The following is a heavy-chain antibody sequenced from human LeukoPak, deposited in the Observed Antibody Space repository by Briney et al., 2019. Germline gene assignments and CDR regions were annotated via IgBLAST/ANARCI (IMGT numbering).Heavy chain of an antibody. CDR1: GFTFSSYG. V-gene: IGHV3-30*02. J-gene: IGHJ4*02. CDR2: IRYDGSNK. Sequence: GGSLRLSCAASGFTFSSYGMHWVRQAPGKGLEWVAFIRYDGSNKYYADSVKGRFTISRDNSKNTLYLQMNSLRAEDTAVYYCARLSPRSYYFDYWGQGTLVTVSS. D-gene: IGHD1-26*01. CDR3: ARLSPRSYYFDY.